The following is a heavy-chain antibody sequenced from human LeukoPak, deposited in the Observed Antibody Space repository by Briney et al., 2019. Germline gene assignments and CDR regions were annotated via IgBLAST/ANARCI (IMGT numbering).Heavy chain of an antibody. V-gene: IGHV6-1*01. J-gene: IGHJ5*02. CDR1: GDSVSSNSVT. Sequence: SQTLSLTCAISGDSVSSNSVTWNWIRQSPSRGLEWLGRTYYRSTWFNDYAVSVRGRITVNPDTSKNQFSLHLNSVTPEGTAVYYCARRLTQYDCFDPWGQGILVTVSS. CDR3: ARRLTQYDCFDP. D-gene: IGHD2-2*01. CDR2: TYYRSTWFN.